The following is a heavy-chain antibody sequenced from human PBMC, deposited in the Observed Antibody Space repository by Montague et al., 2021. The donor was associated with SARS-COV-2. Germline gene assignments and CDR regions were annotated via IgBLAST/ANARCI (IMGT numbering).Heavy chain of an antibody. CDR2: MLFTGET. CDR1: GDSITSHY. Sequence: SETLSLTCTVSGDSITSHYWSWIRQPPGKGLVWIGRMLFTGETNFSPFLSSRLTMSADTSKNQFSLKLTSVTAADTAIYFCARDRFDFGAGRQGTIDFWGQGTLVTVSS. J-gene: IGHJ4*02. D-gene: IGHD3-10*01. CDR3: ARDRFDFGAGRQGTIDF. V-gene: IGHV4-4*07.